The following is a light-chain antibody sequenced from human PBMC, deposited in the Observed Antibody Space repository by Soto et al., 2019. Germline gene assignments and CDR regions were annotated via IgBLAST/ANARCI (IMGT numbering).Light chain of an antibody. Sequence: DIQLTQSPSSLSASVGDRVTITCRASQSISMSLNWYQQKSGKAPELLICGSSTLQGWFSAKFSGSGSGTEFTLTIYYLQPADCATYYCQQSYSRPRTFGQGTKVAIK. J-gene: IGKJ1*01. V-gene: IGKV1-39*01. CDR2: GSS. CDR1: QSISMS. CDR3: QQSYSRPRT.